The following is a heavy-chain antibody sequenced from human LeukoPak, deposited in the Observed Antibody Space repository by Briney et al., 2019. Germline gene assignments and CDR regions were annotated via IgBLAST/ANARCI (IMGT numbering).Heavy chain of an antibody. Sequence: GSLRLSCAASGFTFSSYGMHWVRQAPGKGLEWVAVIWYDGSNKYYADSVKGRFTISRDNSKNTLYLQMNSLRAEDTAVYYCARRSPYSSSSEGFDYWGQGTLVTVSS. CDR3: ARRSPYSSSSEGFDY. CDR2: IWYDGSNK. D-gene: IGHD6-6*01. CDR1: GFTFSSYG. J-gene: IGHJ4*02. V-gene: IGHV3-33*01.